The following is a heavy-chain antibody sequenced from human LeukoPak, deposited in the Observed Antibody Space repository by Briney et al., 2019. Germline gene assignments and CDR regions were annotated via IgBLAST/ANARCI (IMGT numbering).Heavy chain of an antibody. CDR3: ARGPRMVAMNGYAFDI. J-gene: IGHJ3*02. V-gene: IGHV4-4*07. CDR2: IYIGGST. D-gene: IGHD2-2*01. Sequence: SETLSLTCIVSGGSISSYYWNWIRQSAGKGLEWIGRIYIGGSTSYSPSLKSRVTMSVDTSKIQFSLNLTSVTAADTAMYYCARGPRMVAMNGYAFDIWGRGTMVTVSS. CDR1: GGSISSYY.